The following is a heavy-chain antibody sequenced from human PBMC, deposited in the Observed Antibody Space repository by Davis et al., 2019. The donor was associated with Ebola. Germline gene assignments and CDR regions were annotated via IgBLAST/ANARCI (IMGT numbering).Heavy chain of an antibody. CDR3: AKGFLEWLLDY. Sequence: GESLKISCAASGFTFSSYAMSWVRQAPGKGLEWVSAISGSGGSTYYADSVKGRFTISRDNSKNTLYLQMNSLRAEDTAVYYCAKGFLEWLLDYWGQGTLVTVSS. D-gene: IGHD3-3*01. CDR2: ISGSGGST. CDR1: GFTFSSYA. V-gene: IGHV3-23*01. J-gene: IGHJ4*02.